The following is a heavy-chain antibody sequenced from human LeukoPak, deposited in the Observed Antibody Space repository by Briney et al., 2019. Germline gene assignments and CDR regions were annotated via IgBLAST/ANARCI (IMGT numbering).Heavy chain of an antibody. D-gene: IGHD3-10*01. CDR2: ISSSSSTI. J-gene: IGHJ4*02. CDR3: ARERPRGDYRPFDY. V-gene: IGHV3-48*01. CDR1: GFTFSASP. Sequence: DPGGSLKLSCAASGFTFSASPMHWVRQAPGKGLEWVSYISSSSSTIYYADSVKGRFTISRDNAKNSLYLQMNSLRAEDTAVYYCARERPRGDYRPFDYWGQGTLVTVSS.